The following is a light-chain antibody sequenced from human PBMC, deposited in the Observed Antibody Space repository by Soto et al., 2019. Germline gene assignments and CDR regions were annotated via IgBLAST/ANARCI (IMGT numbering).Light chain of an antibody. J-gene: IGLJ1*01. CDR2: DVN. CDR3: SSFTSSSTLYV. V-gene: IGLV2-14*01. CDR1: SSDVGGHDH. Sequence: QSALTQPASVSGSPGQSITISCTGTSSDVGGHDHVSWYQQHPGKAPKLMIYDVNNRPSVVSNRFSGSKSGNTASLTISGLQADDEADFYCSSFTSSSTLYVFGTGTKLTVL.